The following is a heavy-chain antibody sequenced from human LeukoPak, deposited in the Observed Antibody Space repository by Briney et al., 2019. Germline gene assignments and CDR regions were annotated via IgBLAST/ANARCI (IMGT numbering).Heavy chain of an antibody. CDR1: GFTFSGST. Sequence: GGSLKLSCAASGFTFSGSTMHWVRQASGKGLEWVGRIRSKANSYATAYAASVKGRFTISRDDSKKMAYLQMNNLKTEDTAMYYCTRANGWDAFDIWGQGTMVTVSS. J-gene: IGHJ3*02. CDR3: TRANGWDAFDI. CDR2: IRSKANSYAT. V-gene: IGHV3-73*01. D-gene: IGHD6-19*01.